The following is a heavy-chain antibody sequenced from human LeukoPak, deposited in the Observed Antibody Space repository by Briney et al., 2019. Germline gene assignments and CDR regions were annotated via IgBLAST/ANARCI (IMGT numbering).Heavy chain of an antibody. V-gene: IGHV3-23*01. CDR2: VSSNGTST. D-gene: IGHD2-21*02. Sequence: GGSLRLSCAASGFTFSSFAMNWVRQAPREGLEWVSGVSSNGTSTDYADSVKDRYTISRDNSKSTLFLQMNSLRAEDTAVYYCARGSSVLTDWGQGTLVTVSS. J-gene: IGHJ4*02. CDR1: GFTFSSFA. CDR3: ARGSSVLTD.